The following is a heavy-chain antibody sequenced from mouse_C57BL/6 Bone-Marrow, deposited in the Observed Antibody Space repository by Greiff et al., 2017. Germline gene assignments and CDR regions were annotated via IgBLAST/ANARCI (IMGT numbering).Heavy chain of an antibody. CDR2: IYPGSGST. J-gene: IGHJ3*01. CDR3: ARGEAY. Sequence: LQPGAELVKPGASVKMSCKASGYTFTSYWITWVKQRPGQGLEWIGDIYPGSGSTNYNEKFKSKATLAVDTSSSTAYMQLSSLTSEDSAVYYCARGEAYWGQGTLVTVSA. CDR1: GYTFTSYW. V-gene: IGHV1-55*01.